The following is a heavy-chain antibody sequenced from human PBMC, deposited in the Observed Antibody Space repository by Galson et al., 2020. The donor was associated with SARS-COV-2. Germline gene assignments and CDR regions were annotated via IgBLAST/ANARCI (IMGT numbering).Heavy chain of an antibody. CDR2: IYPGDSET. J-gene: IGHJ4*02. V-gene: IGHV5-51*01. CDR3: ARQLIGNTPNESYSGYELDD. Sequence: KIGESLKISCKVSGYSFTNFWIGWVRQMPGKGLEWMGIIYPGDSETRYSPSFQGQIILAVDKSINTAYLQWISLKASDTAMYYCARQLIGNTPNESYSGYELDDWGQGTLVTVSS. D-gene: IGHD5-12*01. CDR1: GYSFTNFW.